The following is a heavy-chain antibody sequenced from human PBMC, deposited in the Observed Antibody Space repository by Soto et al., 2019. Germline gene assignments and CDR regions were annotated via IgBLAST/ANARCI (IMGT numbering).Heavy chain of an antibody. Sequence: ASVKVSCKASGYTFTDYAIHWVRQAPGQGLEWMGWINAGSGKVKYSQSFQGRVTITRDTSASAAYMELSSLGSEDTAVYYCARPFYDTSTFYYGIDYWGQGTLVTVSS. D-gene: IGHD3-22*01. V-gene: IGHV1-3*01. CDR2: INAGSGKV. CDR3: ARPFYDTSTFYYGIDY. CDR1: GYTFTDYA. J-gene: IGHJ4*02.